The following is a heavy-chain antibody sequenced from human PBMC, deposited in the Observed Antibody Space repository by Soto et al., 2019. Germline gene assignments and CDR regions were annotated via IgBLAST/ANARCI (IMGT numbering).Heavy chain of an antibody. D-gene: IGHD2-15*01. CDR1: GFTFRSYG. J-gene: IGHJ5*02. CDR3: ARDEGGYCSGGSCYSGGENWFDP. CDR2: IWYDGSNK. V-gene: IGHV3-33*01. Sequence: QVQLVESGGGVVQPGRSLRLSCAASGFTFRSYGMHWVRQAPGKGLEWVAVIWYDGSNKDYADSVKGRFTISRDNSKNTLYLQMNSLRAEDTAVYYCARDEGGYCSGGSCYSGGENWFDPWGQGTLVTVSS.